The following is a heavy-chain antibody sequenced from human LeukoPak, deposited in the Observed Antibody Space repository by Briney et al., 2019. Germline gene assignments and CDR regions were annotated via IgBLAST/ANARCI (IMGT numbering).Heavy chain of an antibody. CDR1: GFTFSNYV. J-gene: IGHJ4*02. Sequence: GGSLRLSCSGSGFTFSNYVMSWVRQAPGKGLEWVSCVSGSGGRGATYYTDSVKGRFTISRDNAKNTMYLQMNSLSGEDTAIYYCAKDIAASGLPRIFDFWGQGTLVTVSP. V-gene: IGHV3-23*01. CDR3: AKDIAASGLPRIFDF. D-gene: IGHD6-13*01. CDR2: VSGSGGRGAT.